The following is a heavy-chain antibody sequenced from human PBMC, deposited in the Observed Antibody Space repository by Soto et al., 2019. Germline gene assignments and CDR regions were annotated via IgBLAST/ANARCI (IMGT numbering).Heavy chain of an antibody. Sequence: EVQLVESGGGLVQPGGSLRLSCEASGFTFRNYNMHWVRQGTGKCLEWVSGISAAGDPDYADSVEDRFTISRENAQNSFFLQMNSLRVGDTAVYYCARTDRDFYGLDVWGQGTTVIVSS. CDR3: ARTDRDFYGLDV. V-gene: IGHV3-13*05. CDR1: GFTFRNYN. CDR2: ISAAGDP. J-gene: IGHJ6*02.